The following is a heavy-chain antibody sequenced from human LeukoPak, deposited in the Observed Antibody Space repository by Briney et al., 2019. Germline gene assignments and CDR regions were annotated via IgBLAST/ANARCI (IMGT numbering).Heavy chain of an antibody. D-gene: IGHD5-12*01. CDR2: INWNGGST. J-gene: IGHJ3*01. V-gene: IGHV3-20*01. Sequence: PGGSLRLSCAASGFTFDDYGMSWVRQAPGKGLEWVSGINWNGGSTGYADSVKGRFTISRDNAKNSLYLQMNSLRAEDTALYHCARDTPPHGDGYTYAFDVWGQGTMVTVSS. CDR1: GFTFDDYG. CDR3: ARDTPPHGDGYTYAFDV.